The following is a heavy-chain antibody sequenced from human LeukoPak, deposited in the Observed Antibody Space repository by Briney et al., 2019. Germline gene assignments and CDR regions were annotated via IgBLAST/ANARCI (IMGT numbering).Heavy chain of an antibody. J-gene: IGHJ2*01. CDR1: GYTFTGYY. CDR2: INPNSGGT. Sequence: ASVKVSCKASGYTFTGYYMHWVRQAPGQGLEWMGWINPNSGGTNYAQKFQGRVTMTRDTSISTAYMELSRLRSDDTAVYYCARAYSGVAAAGNWYFDLWGRGTLVTVSS. CDR3: ARAYSGVAAAGNWYFDL. V-gene: IGHV1-2*02. D-gene: IGHD6-13*01.